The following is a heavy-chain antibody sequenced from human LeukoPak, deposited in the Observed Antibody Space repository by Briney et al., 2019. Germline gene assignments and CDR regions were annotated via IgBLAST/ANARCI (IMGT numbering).Heavy chain of an antibody. J-gene: IGHJ4*02. CDR3: ARSVVVPAARDY. D-gene: IGHD2-2*01. Sequence: ASVKVSCKXSGYTFTGYYMHWVPQAPGQGLEWMGRINPNSGGTNYAQKFQGRVTMTRDTSISTAYMELSRLRSDDTAVYYCARSVVVPAARDYWGQGTLVTVSS. CDR2: INPNSGGT. V-gene: IGHV1-2*06. CDR1: GYTFTGYY.